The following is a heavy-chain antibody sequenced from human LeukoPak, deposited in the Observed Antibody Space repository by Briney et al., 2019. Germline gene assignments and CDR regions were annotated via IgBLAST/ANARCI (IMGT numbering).Heavy chain of an antibody. CDR1: GYTFTSNY. Sequence: ASVKVSCKAFGYTFTSNYMHWVRQAPGQGPEWMGVISPSGGSTTYAQKFQGRVTLTRDMSTSTAYMELSSLRSEDTAVYYCARAGEYGSSWYLDYWGQGTLVTVSS. D-gene: IGHD6-13*01. CDR2: ISPSGGST. V-gene: IGHV1-46*01. CDR3: ARAGEYGSSWYLDY. J-gene: IGHJ4*02.